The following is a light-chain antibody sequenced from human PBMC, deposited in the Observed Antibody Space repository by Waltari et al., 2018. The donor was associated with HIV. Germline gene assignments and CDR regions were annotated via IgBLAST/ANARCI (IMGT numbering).Light chain of an antibody. CDR3: QSYDSSLSGSGV. J-gene: IGLJ3*02. Sequence: QSVLTQPPSVSGAPGQRVTISCTGSSSNIGAGYDVHWYQQLPGTAPKLLIYGNINRPPGVPDRFPGPKSGTSASLAITGLQAEDEADYYCQSYDSSLSGSGVFGGGTKLTVL. CDR1: SSNIGAGYD. CDR2: GNI. V-gene: IGLV1-40*01.